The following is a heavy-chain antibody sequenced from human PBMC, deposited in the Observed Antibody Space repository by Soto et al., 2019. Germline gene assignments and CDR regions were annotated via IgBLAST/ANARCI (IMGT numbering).Heavy chain of an antibody. CDR2: ISGDGRTT. CDR3: ARGVPNCSSSSCYFDF. Sequence: GGSLRLSCAASGFTFSSHWMNWVRQGPGKGLVWVSRISGDGRTTSHADSVKGRFTISRDNAKNTLYLQMNSLRVEDTAVYYCARGVPNCSSSSCYFDFWGQGILVTVSS. J-gene: IGHJ4*02. V-gene: IGHV3-74*01. CDR1: GFTFSSHW. D-gene: IGHD2-2*01.